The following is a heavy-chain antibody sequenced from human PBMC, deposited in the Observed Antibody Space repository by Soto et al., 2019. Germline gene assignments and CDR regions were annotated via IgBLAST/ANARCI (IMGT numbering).Heavy chain of an antibody. Sequence: TAETLASTCPVSGGSISSSSYYCGWIRQPPVKGLEWIGSIYYSGSTYYNPSLKSRVTISVDTANNQFSLKLSSVTAADTAVYYCARNSRTLFVVVTNWFETWGQRTMVTVSS. D-gene: IGHD3-3*01. CDR1: GGSISSSSYY. CDR2: IYYSGST. V-gene: IGHV4-39*01. J-gene: IGHJ5*01. CDR3: ARNSRTLFVVVTNWFET.